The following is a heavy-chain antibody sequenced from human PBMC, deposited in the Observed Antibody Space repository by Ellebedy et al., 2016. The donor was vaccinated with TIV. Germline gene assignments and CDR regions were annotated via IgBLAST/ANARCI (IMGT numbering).Heavy chain of an antibody. CDR2: MNPNSGNT. Sequence: ASVKVSXXASGGTFSSYAINWVRQATGQGLEWMGWMNPNSGNTGYAQKFQGRVTMTRNTSISTAYMELSSLRSEDTAVYYCARGDAAADYYYYMDVWGKGTTVTVSS. CDR1: GGTFSSYA. V-gene: IGHV1-8*02. CDR3: ARGDAAADYYYYMDV. D-gene: IGHD2-2*01. J-gene: IGHJ6*03.